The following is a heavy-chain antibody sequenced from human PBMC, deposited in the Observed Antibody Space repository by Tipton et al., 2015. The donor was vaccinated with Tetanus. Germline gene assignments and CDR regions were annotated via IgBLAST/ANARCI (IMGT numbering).Heavy chain of an antibody. D-gene: IGHD3-22*01. CDR1: GYTFTGYY. V-gene: IGHV1-2*02. J-gene: IGHJ6*02. Sequence: QLVQSGAEVKKPGASVKVSCKASGYTFTGYYMYWVRQAPGQGLEWMGWIDPNSGGTVYAQKFQGRVTMTRDTSISTACMELRSLRSDDTAVYYCARDRGDYIYYGMDVWGPGTTVPVS. CDR3: ARDRGDYIYYGMDV. CDR2: IDPNSGGT.